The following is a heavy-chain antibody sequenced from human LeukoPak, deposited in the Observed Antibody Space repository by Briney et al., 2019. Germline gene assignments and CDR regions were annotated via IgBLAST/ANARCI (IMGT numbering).Heavy chain of an antibody. Sequence: PSETLSLTCTVSGGSISSSSYYWGWIRQPPGKGLEWIGSIYYSGSTYYNPSLKSRVTISVDTSKNQFSLKLSSVIAADTAVYYCARRTIAAAGVYYFDYWGQGTLVTVSS. J-gene: IGHJ4*02. CDR2: IYYSGST. V-gene: IGHV4-39*01. CDR3: ARRTIAAAGVYYFDY. CDR1: GGSISSSSYY. D-gene: IGHD6-13*01.